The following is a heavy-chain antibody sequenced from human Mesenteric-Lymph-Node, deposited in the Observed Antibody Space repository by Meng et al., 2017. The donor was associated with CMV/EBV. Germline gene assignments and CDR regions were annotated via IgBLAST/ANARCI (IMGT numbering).Heavy chain of an antibody. Sequence: VTGGATNSGDYYWRWISQPPGKGLEWIGYIYYSGATYYNPSLKSRVVMSVDTSKKQFSLNLTSVTATDTAVYYCTRERTDANWFDPWGQGTLVTVSS. V-gene: IGHV4-30-4*01. J-gene: IGHJ5*02. CDR1: GGATNSGDYY. D-gene: IGHD1/OR15-1a*01. CDR2: IYYSGAT. CDR3: TRERTDANWFDP.